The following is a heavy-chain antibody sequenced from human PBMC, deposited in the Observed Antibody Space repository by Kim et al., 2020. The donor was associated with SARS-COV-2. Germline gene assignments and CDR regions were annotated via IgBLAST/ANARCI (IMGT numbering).Heavy chain of an antibody. V-gene: IGHV3-48*03. CDR3: AREPTRISDYYDGLESCGY. CDR2: ISSSGSTI. Sequence: GGSLRLSCAASGFTFSSYEMNWVRQAPGKGLEWVSYISSSGSTIYYADSVKGRFTISRDNAKNSLYLQMNSLRAEDTAVYYCAREPTRISDYYDGLESCGYWGQGTLVTVSS. J-gene: IGHJ4*02. CDR1: GFTFSSYE. D-gene: IGHD3-22*01.